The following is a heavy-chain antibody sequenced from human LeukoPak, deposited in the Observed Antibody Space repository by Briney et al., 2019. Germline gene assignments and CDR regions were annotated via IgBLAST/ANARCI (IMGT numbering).Heavy chain of an antibody. CDR1: GGTFSSYA. CDR3: ARTHGDSRYFDY. J-gene: IGHJ4*02. CDR2: IIPIFGTA. V-gene: IGHV1-69*05. Sequence: SVKVSCKASGGTFSSYAISWVRQAPGQGLEWMGGIIPIFGTANYAQKFQGRVTITTDESTSTAYMELSSLRSEDTAVYYCARTHGDSRYFDYWGQGTLVTVSS. D-gene: IGHD4-17*01.